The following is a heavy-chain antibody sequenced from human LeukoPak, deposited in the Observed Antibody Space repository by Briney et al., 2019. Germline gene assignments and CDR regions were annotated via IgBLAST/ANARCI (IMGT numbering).Heavy chain of an antibody. J-gene: IGHJ5*02. CDR1: GFTFSSYG. CDR3: AKDQDYFWSGYQGLDP. Sequence: GGSLRLSCAASGFTFSSYGMHWVRQAPGKGLEWVAVISYDGSNKYYADSVNGRFTISRDNSKNTLYLQMNSLRAEDTAVYYCAKDQDYFWSGYQGLDPWGQGTLVTVSS. V-gene: IGHV3-30*18. CDR2: ISYDGSNK. D-gene: IGHD3-3*01.